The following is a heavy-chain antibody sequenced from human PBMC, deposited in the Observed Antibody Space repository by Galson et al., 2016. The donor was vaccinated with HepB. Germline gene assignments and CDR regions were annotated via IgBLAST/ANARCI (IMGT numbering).Heavy chain of an antibody. Sequence: SLRLSCAASGFRFSDYYMSWIRQAPGKGLEWVAYISKSGSPKYYAESVKGRFTISRDNARKSLYLQMNSLRDEDSAIYYCARDPETSAKVDYWGQGTLVTVSS. J-gene: IGHJ4*02. CDR1: GFRFSDYY. D-gene: IGHD2-2*01. V-gene: IGHV3-11*01. CDR3: ARDPETSAKVDY. CDR2: ISKSGSPK.